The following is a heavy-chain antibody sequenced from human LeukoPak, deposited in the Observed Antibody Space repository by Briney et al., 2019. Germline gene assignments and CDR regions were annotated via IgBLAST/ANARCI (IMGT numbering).Heavy chain of an antibody. CDR1: EFGFSTYE. D-gene: IGHD4-11*01. CDR3: ARRLPSYGIDV. CDR2: ISDSGTST. J-gene: IGHJ6*02. V-gene: IGHV3-48*03. Sequence: GGSLRLSCAASEFGFSTYEMIWVRQAPGKGLEWVSYISDSGTSTYYADSVQGRFTVSRDNAKNSLFLQMNSLRAEDTAVYYCARRLPSYGIDVWGQGATVTVS.